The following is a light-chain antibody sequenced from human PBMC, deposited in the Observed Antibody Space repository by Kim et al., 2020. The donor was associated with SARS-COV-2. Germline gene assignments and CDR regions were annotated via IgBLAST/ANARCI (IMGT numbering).Light chain of an antibody. Sequence: SALSATVEDKVTNTCQAGLYIGDYLNKYQQSPGKTPELLTYDTTNLEGGDPSRFSATKSGTDFTFTITILQAEDVATYYCQQRFAFGPGTKVDIK. V-gene: IGKV1-33*01. CDR3: QQRFA. CDR2: DTT. CDR1: LYIGDY. J-gene: IGKJ3*01.